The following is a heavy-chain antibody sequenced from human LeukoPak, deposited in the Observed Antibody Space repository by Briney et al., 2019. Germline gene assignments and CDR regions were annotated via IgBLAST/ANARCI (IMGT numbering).Heavy chain of an antibody. CDR2: IYSGGST. CDR1: GFTVSSNY. CDR3: ARDYYDSSGYYYPFDY. Sequence: RGSLRLSCAASGFTVSSNYMSWVRQAPGKGLEWVSVIYSGGSTYYADSVKGRFTISRDDSKNTLYLQMNSLRAEDTAVYYCARDYYDSSGYYYPFDYWGQGTLVTVSS. J-gene: IGHJ4*02. V-gene: IGHV3-53*01. D-gene: IGHD3-22*01.